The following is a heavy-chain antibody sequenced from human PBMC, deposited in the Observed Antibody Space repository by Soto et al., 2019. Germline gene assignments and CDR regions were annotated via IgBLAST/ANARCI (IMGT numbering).Heavy chain of an antibody. D-gene: IGHD3-10*01. CDR3: AAGVLWFGERYYYGMDV. Sequence: SVEASLKASGGAFISYAISWVRQGPGQGLEWMGGIIPIFGTANYAQKFQGRVTITADESTSTAYMELSSLRSEDTAVYYCAAGVLWFGERYYYGMDVWGQGTTVSVSS. J-gene: IGHJ6*02. CDR2: IIPIFGTA. CDR1: GGAFISYA. V-gene: IGHV1-69*13.